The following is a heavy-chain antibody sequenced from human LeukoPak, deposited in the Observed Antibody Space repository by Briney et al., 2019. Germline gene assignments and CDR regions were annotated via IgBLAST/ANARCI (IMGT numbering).Heavy chain of an antibody. D-gene: IGHD3-10*01. V-gene: IGHV3-33*01. CDR1: GFTFSSYD. CDR3: ARGEGSGIYYPRFDP. Sequence: GGSLRLSCAASGFTFSSYDMHWVREAPGKGLGWVAVIWYDGSNKYYVDSVKGRFTISRDNSKNTLYLQMNSLRAEDTAVYYCARGEGSGIYYPRFDPWGQGTLVTLSS. CDR2: IWYDGSNK. J-gene: IGHJ5*02.